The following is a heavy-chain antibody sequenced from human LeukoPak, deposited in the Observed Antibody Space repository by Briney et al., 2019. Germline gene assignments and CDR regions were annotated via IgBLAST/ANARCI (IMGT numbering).Heavy chain of an antibody. CDR3: AKDPGAHYYGSGSYRRGSYFEY. V-gene: IGHV3-21*01. J-gene: IGHJ4*02. D-gene: IGHD3-10*01. Sequence: PGGSLRLSCAGSGFTFSSYNMNWVRQAPGKGLEWVSSISSSSSYIYYADSVKGRFTISRDNARNSLYLQMNSLRAEDTAVYYCAKDPGAHYYGSGSYRRGSYFEYWGQGTLVTVSS. CDR2: ISSSSSYI. CDR1: GFTFSSYN.